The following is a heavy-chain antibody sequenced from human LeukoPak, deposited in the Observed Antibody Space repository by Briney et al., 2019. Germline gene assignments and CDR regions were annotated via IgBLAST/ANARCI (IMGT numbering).Heavy chain of an antibody. CDR1: GFTFSSYW. V-gene: IGHV3-53*01. CDR3: ARLSYGGFDC. CDR2: IYSGDNT. Sequence: GGSLRLSCAASGFTFSSYWMSWVRQAPGKGLEWVSVIYSGDNTYYADSVKGRFTISRDNSKNTLYLQMNSLRAEDTAVYYCARLSYGGFDCWGQGTLVTVSS. J-gene: IGHJ4*02. D-gene: IGHD4-23*01.